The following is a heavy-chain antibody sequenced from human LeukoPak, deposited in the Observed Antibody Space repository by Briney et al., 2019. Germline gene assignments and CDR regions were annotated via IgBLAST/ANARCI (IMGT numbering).Heavy chain of an antibody. D-gene: IGHD6-19*01. CDR2: NYTSRST. J-gene: IGHJ4*02. V-gene: IGHV4-4*07. CDR3: ARVSSAGIWDY. Sequence: PSETLSLTCTVSGVSFSGYYWSWIRQPAGKGLEWVGRNYTSRSTNYNSSLKSRVTMSVDTSKNQFSLKLSSVTAADTAVYYCARVSSAGIWDYWGQGTLVTVSS. CDR1: GVSFSGYY.